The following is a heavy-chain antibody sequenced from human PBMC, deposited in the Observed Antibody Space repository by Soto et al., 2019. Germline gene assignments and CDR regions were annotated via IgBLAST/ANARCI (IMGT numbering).Heavy chain of an antibody. CDR1: GGSISSYY. J-gene: IGHJ6*02. D-gene: IGHD2-15*01. V-gene: IGHV4-59*01. CDR3: AREGYCSGGSCYLGEYYYYGMDV. Sequence: SETLSLTCTVSGGSISSYYWSWIRQPPGKGLEWIGYIYYSGSTNYNPSLKSRVTISVDTSKNQFSLKLSSVTAADTAVYYCAREGYCSGGSCYLGEYYYYGMDVWGQGTTVTVSS. CDR2: IYYSGST.